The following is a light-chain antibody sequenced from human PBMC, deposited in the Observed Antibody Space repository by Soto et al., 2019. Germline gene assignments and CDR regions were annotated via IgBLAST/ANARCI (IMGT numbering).Light chain of an antibody. Sequence: EIVLTQSPATLSLSPGERATLSCRASQSVSSYLAWYQQKPGQAPTLLISDASNRATGIPARFSGSGSGTDFTLTISSLEPEDFAVYYCQQRSNWPFGQGTKLDIK. CDR1: QSVSSY. V-gene: IGKV3-11*01. CDR2: DAS. CDR3: QQRSNWP. J-gene: IGKJ2*01.